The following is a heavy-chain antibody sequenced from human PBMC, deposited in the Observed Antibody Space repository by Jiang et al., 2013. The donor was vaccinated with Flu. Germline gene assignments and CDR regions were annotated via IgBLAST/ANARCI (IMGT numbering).Heavy chain of an antibody. J-gene: IGHJ6*03. CDR2: IIPIFGTA. CDR1: GGTFSSYA. Sequence: SGAEVKKPGSSVKVSCKASGGTFSSYAISWVRQAPGQGLEWMGGIIPIFGTANYAQKFQGRVTITADESTSTAYMELSSLRSEDTAVYYCARDRDCSSTSCYTRGVYYYYYYYMDVWGKGTT. CDR3: ARDRDCSSTSCYTRGVYYYYYYYMDV. D-gene: IGHD2-2*02. V-gene: IGHV1-69*01.